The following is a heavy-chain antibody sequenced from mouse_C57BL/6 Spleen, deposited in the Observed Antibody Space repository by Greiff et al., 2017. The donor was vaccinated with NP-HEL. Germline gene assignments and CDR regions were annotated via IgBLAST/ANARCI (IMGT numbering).Heavy chain of an antibody. CDR2: ISSGGDYI. Sequence: EVQLVESGEGLVKPGGSLKLSCAASGFTFSSYAMSWVRQTPEKRLEWVAYISSGGDYIYYADTVKGRFTISRDNARNTLYLQMRSLKAEDTSMYYCTRGHGSSPGWFAYWGQGTLVTVSA. D-gene: IGHD1-1*01. J-gene: IGHJ3*01. CDR3: TRGHGSSPGWFAY. V-gene: IGHV5-9-1*02. CDR1: GFTFSSYA.